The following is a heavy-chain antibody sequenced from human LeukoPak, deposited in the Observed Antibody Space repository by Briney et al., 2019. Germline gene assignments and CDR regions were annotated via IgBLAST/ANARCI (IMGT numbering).Heavy chain of an antibody. Sequence: GGSLRLSCAVSGLTFSNYAMTWVRQAPGKGLEYVSEISGSGHNTYYADSVQGRFTISRDNSKNTPYLQMNSLRAEDTAKYYCARRTRDGYNSPIDYWGQGILVTVSS. CDR1: GLTFSNYA. V-gene: IGHV3-23*01. CDR3: ARRTRDGYNSPIDY. D-gene: IGHD5-24*01. CDR2: ISGSGHNT. J-gene: IGHJ4*02.